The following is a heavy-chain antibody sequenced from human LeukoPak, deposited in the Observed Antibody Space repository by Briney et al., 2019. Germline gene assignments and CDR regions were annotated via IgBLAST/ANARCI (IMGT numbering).Heavy chain of an antibody. CDR2: IYGGGTT. V-gene: IGHV3-53*01. J-gene: IGHJ6*02. CDR1: EFNVSSLY. Sequence: PGGSLRLSCVGSEFNVSSLYMSWVRQAPGRGLEWVSVIYGGGTTNYADSVKGRFTISRDTFENTVHLEMSDLRVDDTAVYYCARTGWGAYGMDVWAQGPRSPSP. D-gene: IGHD1-26*01. CDR3: ARTGWGAYGMDV.